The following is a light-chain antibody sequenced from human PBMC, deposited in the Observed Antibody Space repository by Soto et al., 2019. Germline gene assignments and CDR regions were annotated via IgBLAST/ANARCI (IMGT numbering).Light chain of an antibody. J-gene: IGKJ1*01. CDR2: DAS. V-gene: IGKV3-20*01. CDR3: QQYGSSGT. CDR1: QSVSSY. Sequence: EIVLTQSPASLSLSPGERATLSCRASQSVSSYLAWYQQKPGQAPRLLIYDASSRATGIPVRFSGSGSGTDFTLTISRLEPEDFAVYYCQQYGSSGTVGQGTKVEI.